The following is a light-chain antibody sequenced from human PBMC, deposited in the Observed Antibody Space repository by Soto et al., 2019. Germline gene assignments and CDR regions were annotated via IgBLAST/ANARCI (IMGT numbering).Light chain of an antibody. Sequence: QSVLTQPPSVSGAPGQRVTISCTGSNSNIGTTYDLHWYQQFPGTAPRLLIYGNNNRPSGVPDRFSGSKSGTSASLAITGLQVEDEADYYCQSYDSSLSGVLFGGGTKLTVL. CDR1: NSNIGTTYD. J-gene: IGLJ2*01. CDR2: GNN. CDR3: QSYDSSLSGVL. V-gene: IGLV1-40*01.